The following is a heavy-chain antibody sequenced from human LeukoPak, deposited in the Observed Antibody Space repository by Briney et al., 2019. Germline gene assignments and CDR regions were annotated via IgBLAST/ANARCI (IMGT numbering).Heavy chain of an antibody. CDR3: VRDRLSRAYCGHDCYSAAFDY. J-gene: IGHJ4*02. V-gene: IGHV3-30*04. D-gene: IGHD2-21*01. CDR1: GFNFYNYD. Sequence: GGSLRLSCAASGFNFYNYDIQLVRLAPGKGLEGLATISRYGKTELYTDSLKGRFTIYRDNSRKTLYLQMNSLRPEDTAVYYCVRDRLSRAYCGHDCYSAAFDYWGQGTLVTVSS. CDR2: ISRYGKTE.